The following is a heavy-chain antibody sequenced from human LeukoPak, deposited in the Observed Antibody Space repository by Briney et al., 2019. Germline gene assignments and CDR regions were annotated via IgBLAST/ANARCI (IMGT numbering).Heavy chain of an antibody. D-gene: IGHD1-14*01. Sequence: PSETLSLTCTVSGGSISSSSYYWGWIRQPPGKGLEWIGSIYYSGSTYYNPSLKSRVTISVDKSKNQFSLKLSSVTAADTAVYYCARVSSPPEKYYFDYWGQGTLVTVSS. CDR3: ARVSSPPEKYYFDY. J-gene: IGHJ4*02. V-gene: IGHV4-39*07. CDR1: GGSISSSSYY. CDR2: IYYSGST.